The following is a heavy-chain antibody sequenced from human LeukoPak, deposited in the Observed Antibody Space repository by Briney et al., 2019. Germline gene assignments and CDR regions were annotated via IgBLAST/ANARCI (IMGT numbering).Heavy chain of an antibody. D-gene: IGHD6-13*01. J-gene: IGHJ5*02. CDR2: IYYSGST. CDR1: GGSISSGDYY. Sequence: SQTLSFTCTVSGGSISSGDYYWSWIRQPPGKGLEWIGYIYYSGSTYYNPSLKSRVTISVDTSKNQLSLKLSSVTAADTAVYYCARVRSAAGILDWFDPWGQGTLVTVSS. CDR3: ARVRSAAGILDWFDP. V-gene: IGHV4-30-4*01.